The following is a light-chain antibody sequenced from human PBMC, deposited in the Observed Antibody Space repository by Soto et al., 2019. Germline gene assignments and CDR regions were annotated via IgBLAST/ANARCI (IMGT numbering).Light chain of an antibody. CDR3: QQYNKWPLT. V-gene: IGKV3-15*01. CDR2: RAS. CDR1: QSLSSN. Sequence: DILMTHSPATLSVSPGERAALSCRASQSLSSNLAWYQQKPGQAPRLLIYRASTRVTGIPARFSGSGSGTEFTLTISSLQSEDFAVYCCQQYNKWPLTFGGGTKVDIK. J-gene: IGKJ4*01.